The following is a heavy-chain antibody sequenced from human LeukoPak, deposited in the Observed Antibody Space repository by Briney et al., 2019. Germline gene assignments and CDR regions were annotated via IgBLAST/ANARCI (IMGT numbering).Heavy chain of an antibody. Sequence: GGSLRLSCAASGFTFSFYWMHWVRQAPGKGLVWVSRINTDGDVTNYADSVKGRFTISRDNAKNTLYLQMNSLRAEDTAVYYCARDAAWRGYSYGYFVWGQGTLVIVSS. D-gene: IGHD5-18*01. J-gene: IGHJ4*02. CDR3: ARDAAWRGYSYGYFV. CDR2: INTDGDVT. CDR1: GFTFSFYW. V-gene: IGHV3-74*01.